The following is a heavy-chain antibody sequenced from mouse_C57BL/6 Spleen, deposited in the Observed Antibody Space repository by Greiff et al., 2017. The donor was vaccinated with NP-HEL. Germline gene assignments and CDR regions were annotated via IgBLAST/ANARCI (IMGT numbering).Heavy chain of an antibody. Sequence: EVQLQQSVAELVRPGASVKLSCTASGFNIKNTYMHWVKQRPEQGLAWIGRIDPANGKTKYAPKFQGKATITADTSSNTAYLQLSSLTSDDTAIYDCVLYGSRAAWFAYWGQGTLGTVSA. CDR2: IDPANGKT. D-gene: IGHD1-1*01. V-gene: IGHV14-3*01. J-gene: IGHJ3*01. CDR1: GFNIKNTY. CDR3: VLYGSRAAWFAY.